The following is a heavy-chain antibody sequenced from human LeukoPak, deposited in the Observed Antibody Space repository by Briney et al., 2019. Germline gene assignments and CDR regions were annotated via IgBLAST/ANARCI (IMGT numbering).Heavy chain of an antibody. CDR1: GFTFEDYA. Sequence: GGSLRLSCAASGFTFEDYAMHWVRQAPGKGLEWVSGIRWNSGSIGYADSVKGRFTISRDNAKNSLYLQMNSLRPEDTALYYCVKETNFYDSSNYLDYWGQGTLVTVSS. CDR3: VKETNFYDSSNYLDY. V-gene: IGHV3-9*01. CDR2: IRWNSGSI. D-gene: IGHD3-22*01. J-gene: IGHJ4*02.